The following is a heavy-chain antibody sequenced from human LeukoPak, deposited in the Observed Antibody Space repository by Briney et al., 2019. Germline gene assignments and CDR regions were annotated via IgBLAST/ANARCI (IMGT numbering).Heavy chain of an antibody. CDR2: INPNSGGT. Sequence: ASVKVSCKASGYTFTSYYMHWVRQAPGQGLEWMGWINPNSGGTNYAQKFQGRVTMTRDTSISTAYMELSRLRSDDTAVYYCARVYSGYEIGDRKLDYWGQGTLVTVSS. CDR3: ARVYSGYEIGDRKLDY. J-gene: IGHJ4*02. CDR1: GYTFTSYY. V-gene: IGHV1-2*02. D-gene: IGHD5-12*01.